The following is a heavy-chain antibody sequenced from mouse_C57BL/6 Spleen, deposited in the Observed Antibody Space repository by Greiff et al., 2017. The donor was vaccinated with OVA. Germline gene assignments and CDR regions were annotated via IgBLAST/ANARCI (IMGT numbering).Heavy chain of an antibody. Sequence: EVKLQESGEGLVKPGGSLKLSCAASGFTFSSYAMSWVRQTPEKRLEWVAYISSGGDYIYYADTVKGRFTISRDNARNTLYLQMSSLKSEDTAMYYCTRGPYDGYYPYYFDYWGQGTTLTVSS. CDR2: ISSGGDYI. V-gene: IGHV5-9-1*02. D-gene: IGHD2-3*01. CDR1: GFTFSSYA. J-gene: IGHJ2*01. CDR3: TRGPYDGYYPYYFDY.